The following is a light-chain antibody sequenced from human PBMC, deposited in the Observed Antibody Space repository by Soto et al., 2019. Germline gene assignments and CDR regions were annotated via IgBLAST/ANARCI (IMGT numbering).Light chain of an antibody. CDR1: QSVSSTY. CDR3: QQYGCSPKLT. CDR2: GAS. V-gene: IGKV3-20*01. J-gene: IGKJ4*01. Sequence: EIVLTQSPGTLSLSPGERATLSCRASQSVSSTYLAWYQQKPGQAPRLLIYGASSRATGIPDRFSGSGSGTDLTITISRLETEDFEVYYCQQYGCSPKLTFSGGTKVEIK.